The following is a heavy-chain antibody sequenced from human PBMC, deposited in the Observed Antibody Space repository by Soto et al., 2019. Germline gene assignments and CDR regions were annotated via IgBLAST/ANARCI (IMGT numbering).Heavy chain of an antibody. J-gene: IGHJ6*02. V-gene: IGHV1-18*01. Sequence: GASVKISCKAACYNFTTCGISGLRHAPGQGLEGMGWISAYNGNRNYAQKFQGRVTMTTDTSTNTAYMEFDSQRHDETAAYFSARDVIIVPASGRCLDVWGQGTTVTVSS. CDR1: CYNFTTCG. CDR3: ARDVIIVPASGRCLDV. CDR2: ISAYNGNR. D-gene: IGHD3-10*01.